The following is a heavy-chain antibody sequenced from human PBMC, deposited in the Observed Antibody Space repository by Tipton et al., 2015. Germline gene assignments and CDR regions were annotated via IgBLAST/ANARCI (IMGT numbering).Heavy chain of an antibody. CDR1: GGSVSSRNYY. CDR2: IYYTGDT. CDR3: AKDLRATYGDNPGYYYYGMDV. D-gene: IGHD4-23*01. V-gene: IGHV4-61*01. J-gene: IGHJ6*02. Sequence: TLSLTCTVSGGSVSSRNYYWSWIRQPPGKGLELIGYIYYTGDTKYNPSLKSRVTISVDTSKNQFSLNLSSVTAADTAVYYCAKDLRATYGDNPGYYYYGMDVWGQGTTVTVSS.